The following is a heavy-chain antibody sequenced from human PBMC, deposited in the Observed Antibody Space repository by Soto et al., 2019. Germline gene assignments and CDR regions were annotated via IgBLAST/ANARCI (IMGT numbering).Heavy chain of an antibody. V-gene: IGHV1-46*01. CDR2: VNPNGGST. Sequence: QVQVVQSGAEVKKPGASVKLSCKTSGYTFTNYYMHWVRQAPGQGLEWMGIVNPNGGSTDYAQKFHGRVIMTRDTSTSTVYMELSSLRSEDTAVYYCARGIFDSRTHSIDPLGQGTLVTESS. CDR3: ARGIFDSRTHSIDP. J-gene: IGHJ5*02. D-gene: IGHD3-3*01. CDR1: GYTFTNYY.